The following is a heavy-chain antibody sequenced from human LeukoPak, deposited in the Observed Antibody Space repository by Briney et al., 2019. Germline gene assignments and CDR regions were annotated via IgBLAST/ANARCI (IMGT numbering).Heavy chain of an antibody. CDR2: INHGGST. D-gene: IGHD4-11*01. J-gene: IGHJ6*03. V-gene: IGHV4-34*01. CDR1: GGSFSGDF. CDR3: ARGNMWDYRRYYYYMDV. Sequence: SETLSLTCAVYGGSFSGDFWSWIRQSPGKGLEWIGEINHGGSTTYNPSLKSRVTISVDTSKNQFSLKLNSVTAADTAIYYCARGNMWDYRRYYYYMDVWGKGTTVTVSS.